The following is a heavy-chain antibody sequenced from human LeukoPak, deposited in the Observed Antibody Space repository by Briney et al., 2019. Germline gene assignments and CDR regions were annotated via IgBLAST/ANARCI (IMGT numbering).Heavy chain of an antibody. J-gene: IGHJ6*04. Sequence: AGESLKISCKGSGYSFTNYWIGWVRQMPGKGLEWMGIIYPGDSDTRYSPSFQGQVTISADKSISTAYLQWSSLRASDTAMCYCARQATGTRYYYYGMDVWGKGTTVTVSS. CDR3: ARQATGTRYYYYGMDV. D-gene: IGHD1-1*01. CDR1: GYSFTNYW. CDR2: IYPGDSDT. V-gene: IGHV5-51*01.